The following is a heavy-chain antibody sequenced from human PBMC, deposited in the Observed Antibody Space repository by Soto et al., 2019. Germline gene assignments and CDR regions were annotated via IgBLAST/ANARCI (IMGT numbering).Heavy chain of an antibody. D-gene: IGHD6-19*01. CDR3: ARFEYSSGWPPFDY. J-gene: IGHJ4*02. V-gene: IGHV4-59*08. Sequence: PSETLLLTCTVSGGSISSYYWSWIRHPPGKGLGWIGYIYSSGSTNYNPSLKSRVTISVDTSKNQFSLRLNSVTAADTAVYYCARFEYSSGWPPFDYWGQGTLVTVSS. CDR2: IYSSGST. CDR1: GGSISSYY.